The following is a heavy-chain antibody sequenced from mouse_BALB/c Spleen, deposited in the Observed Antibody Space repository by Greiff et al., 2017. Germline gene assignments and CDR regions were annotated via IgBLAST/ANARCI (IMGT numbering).Heavy chain of an antibody. CDR1: GFAFSSYD. J-gene: IGHJ3*01. Sequence: EVKLQESGGGLVKPGGSLKLSCAASGFAFSSYDMSWVRQTPEKRLEWVAYISSGGGSTYYPDTVKGRFTISRDNAKNTLYLQMSSLKSEDTAMYYCARSTPYYYGSAAWFAYWGQGTLVTVSA. D-gene: IGHD1-1*01. CDR3: ARSTPYYYGSAAWFAY. V-gene: IGHV5-12-1*01. CDR2: ISSGGGST.